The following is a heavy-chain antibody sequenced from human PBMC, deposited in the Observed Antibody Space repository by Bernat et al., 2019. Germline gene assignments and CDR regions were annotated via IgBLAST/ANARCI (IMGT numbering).Heavy chain of an antibody. CDR3: ARSGYSSSWSTNYGLWYFDL. V-gene: IGHV5-51*01. CDR2: IYPGDSDT. J-gene: IGHJ2*01. CDR1: GYSFTSYW. Sequence: EVQLVQSGAEVKKPGESLKISCKGSGYSFTSYWIGWVRQMPGKGLEWMGIIYPGDSDTRYSPSFQGQVTISADKSISTAYLQWSSLKASDTAMYYCARSGYSSSWSTNYGLWYFDLWGRGTLVTVSS. D-gene: IGHD6-13*01.